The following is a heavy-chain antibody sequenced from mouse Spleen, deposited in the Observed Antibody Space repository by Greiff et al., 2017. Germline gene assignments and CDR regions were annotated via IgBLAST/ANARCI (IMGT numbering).Heavy chain of an antibody. CDR3: TRRGYYYGSSYVMDY. CDR1: GYSITSGYY. Sequence: EVKLQESGPGLVKPSQSLSLTCSVTGYSITSGYYWNWIRQFPGNKLEWMGYISYDGSNNYNPSLKNRISITRDTSKNQFFLKLNSVTTEDTATYYCTRRGYYYGSSYVMDYWGQGASVTVSS. D-gene: IGHD1-1*01. V-gene: IGHV3-6*01. CDR2: ISYDGSN. J-gene: IGHJ4*01.